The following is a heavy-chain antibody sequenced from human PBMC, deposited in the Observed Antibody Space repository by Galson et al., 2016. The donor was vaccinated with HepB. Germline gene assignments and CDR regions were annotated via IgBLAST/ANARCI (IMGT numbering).Heavy chain of an antibody. CDR3: TRDAMNYYGSGNYQFLIDY. V-gene: IGHV3-33*01. D-gene: IGHD3-10*01. J-gene: IGHJ4*02. Sequence: SLRLSCATSGFNFRNYGMHWVRQAPGKGLEWVAVIWFAGTNKYYADSVKGRFTISRDNSKNSLYLQMNSLRAEDTAVYYCTRDAMNYYGSGNYQFLIDYWGQGTLVTVSS. CDR1: GFNFRNYG. CDR2: IWFAGTNK.